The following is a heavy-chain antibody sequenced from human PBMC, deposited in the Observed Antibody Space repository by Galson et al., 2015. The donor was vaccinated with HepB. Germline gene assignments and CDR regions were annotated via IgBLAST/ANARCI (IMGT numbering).Heavy chain of an antibody. V-gene: IGHV3-23*01. CDR1: GFTFGSDG. CDR2: ITGSAGRT. Sequence: SLRLSCAASGFTFGSDGMSWVRQAPGKGLEWVSSITGSAGRTSYADSVKGRFIISRDNSQNTLYLQMNSLRAEDTATYFCTKDLRISVLNRGWYFDLWGRGTLVAVSS. CDR3: TKDLRISVLNRGWYFDL. J-gene: IGHJ2*01. D-gene: IGHD3-9*01.